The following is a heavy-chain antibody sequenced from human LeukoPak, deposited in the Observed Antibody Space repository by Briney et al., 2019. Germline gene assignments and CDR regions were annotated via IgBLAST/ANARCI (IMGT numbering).Heavy chain of an antibody. Sequence: SETLSLTCTVSGGSISSSRYYSGWIRQPPGKGLEWIGSIYYSGSTYYNPSLKSRVTISVDTSRHQFSLKLSSVTAADTAVYYCGRQLGYCSSTSCYADKVDYWGQGTLVTVSS. D-gene: IGHD2-2*01. CDR2: IYYSGST. V-gene: IGHV4-39*01. CDR3: GRQLGYCSSTSCYADKVDY. J-gene: IGHJ4*02. CDR1: GGSISSSRYY.